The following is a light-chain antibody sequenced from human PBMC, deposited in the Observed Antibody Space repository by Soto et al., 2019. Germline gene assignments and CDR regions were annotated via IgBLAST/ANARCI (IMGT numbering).Light chain of an antibody. CDR1: HGISSF. J-gene: IGKJ5*01. Sequence: DIHLTQSPYFLSASVGDRVTITCRASHGISSFLAWYQQKPVKAPKLLIYGASTLQSGVPSRFSGGESGTEFTLTISSLQPEDFATYYCQQLNSYPLTFGQGTRLEIK. CDR3: QQLNSYPLT. V-gene: IGKV1-9*01. CDR2: GAS.